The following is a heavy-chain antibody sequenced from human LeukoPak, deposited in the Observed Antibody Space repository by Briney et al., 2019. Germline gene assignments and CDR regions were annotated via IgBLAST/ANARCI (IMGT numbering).Heavy chain of an antibody. J-gene: IGHJ3*01. CDR1: GFTFSSYA. Sequence: GGSLRLSCSASGFTFSSYAMHWVRQAPGKGLEYVSGITSNGYSTYYADSVKGRFTISRDNSKNTMFLQMNSLRAEDTAVYHCARDRSGYANDAFDFWGQGTMVTVSS. CDR2: ITSNGYST. D-gene: IGHD3-3*01. V-gene: IGHV3-64*04. CDR3: ARDRSGYANDAFDF.